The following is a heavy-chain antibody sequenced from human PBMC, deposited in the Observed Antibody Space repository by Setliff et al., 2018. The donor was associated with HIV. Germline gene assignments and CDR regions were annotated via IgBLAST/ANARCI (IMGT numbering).Heavy chain of an antibody. CDR3: ARLGIYGDYLDH. Sequence: SETMSLTCAVSGGSINSGGYYWTWIRQHPGMGLEWIVYIHYSGTTNYNPSLKSRGPISIDTTSKKFSLKLNSVTAADTAVYYCARLGIYGDYLDHWGQGTLVTVSS. V-gene: IGHV4-31*11. CDR1: GGSINSGGYY. D-gene: IGHD4-17*01. CDR2: IHYSGTT. J-gene: IGHJ4*02.